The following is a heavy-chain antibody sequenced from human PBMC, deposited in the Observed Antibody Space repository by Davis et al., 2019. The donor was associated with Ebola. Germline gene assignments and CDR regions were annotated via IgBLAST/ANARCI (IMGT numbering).Heavy chain of an antibody. V-gene: IGHV3-48*03. CDR2: IRTTGSIT. J-gene: IGHJ4*02. Sequence: GESLKISCAASGFTFSSYEMNWVRQTPGKGLEWLSFIRTTGSITDYADSVKGRFTISRDNAENSLYLEMNSLRAEDTAIYYCAREADSGGFRFDYWGRGILVTVSS. CDR1: GFTFSSYE. CDR3: AREADSGGFRFDY. D-gene: IGHD5-12*01.